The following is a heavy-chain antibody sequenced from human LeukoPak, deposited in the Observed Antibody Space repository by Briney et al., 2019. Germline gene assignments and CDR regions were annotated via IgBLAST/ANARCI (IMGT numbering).Heavy chain of an antibody. V-gene: IGHV4-34*09. D-gene: IGHD5-24*01. J-gene: IGHJ4*02. Sequence: PSETLSLTCAVYGGSFSGYYWSWIRQPPGKGLEWIGEINHSGSTYYNPSLKSRVTISVDTSKNQFSLKLSSVTAADTAVHYCARGEMATIHYFDYWGQGTLVTVSS. CDR2: INHSGST. CDR3: ARGEMATIHYFDY. CDR1: GGSFSGYY.